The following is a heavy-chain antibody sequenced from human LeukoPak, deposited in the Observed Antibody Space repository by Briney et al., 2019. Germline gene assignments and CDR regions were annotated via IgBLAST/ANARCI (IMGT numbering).Heavy chain of an antibody. CDR1: GFTFSSYG. D-gene: IGHD2-15*01. V-gene: IGHV3-33*01. CDR2: IWYDGSNK. CDR3: ARVRGAPLGYCSGGSCLNGYYYGMDV. J-gene: IGHJ6*02. Sequence: GGSMRLSCAASGFTFSSYGMHWVRQAPGKGLEWVAVIWYDGSNKYYADSVEGRFTISRDNSKNTLYLQMNSLRAEDTAVYYCARVRGAPLGYCSGGSCLNGYYYGMDVWGQGTTVTVSS.